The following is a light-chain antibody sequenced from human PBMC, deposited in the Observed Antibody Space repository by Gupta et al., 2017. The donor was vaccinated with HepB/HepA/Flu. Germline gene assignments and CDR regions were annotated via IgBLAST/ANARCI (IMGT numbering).Light chain of an antibody. CDR2: WGS. Sequence: DIVMTQSPDSLAGSLGVWATINCKSSQDIFYTSNKKNFLASYQQKPGQPPKLLIYWGSTRESGVPDRSSGGGSRTDITLTSSRLQDEDVAVYYWQQYCRTPLTFGGGTKVEI. V-gene: IGKV4-1*01. CDR3: QQYCRTPLT. J-gene: IGKJ4*01. CDR1: QDIFYTSNKKNF.